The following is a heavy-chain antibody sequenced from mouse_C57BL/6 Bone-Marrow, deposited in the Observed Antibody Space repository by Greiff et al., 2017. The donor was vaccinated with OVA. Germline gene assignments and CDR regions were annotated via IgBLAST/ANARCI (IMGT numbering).Heavy chain of an antibody. Sequence: EVQVVESGAELVRPGASVKLSCTASGFNIKDDYMHWVKQRPEQGLEWIGWIDPENGDTEYASKFQGKATITADTSSNTAYLQLSSLTSEDTAVYYCTTGWLLNPFDYWGQGTTLTVSS. D-gene: IGHD2-3*01. CDR1: GFNIKDDY. V-gene: IGHV14-4*01. J-gene: IGHJ2*01. CDR3: TTGWLLNPFDY. CDR2: IDPENGDT.